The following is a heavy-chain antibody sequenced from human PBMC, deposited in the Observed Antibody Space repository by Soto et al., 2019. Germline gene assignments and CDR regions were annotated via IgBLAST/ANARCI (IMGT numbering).Heavy chain of an antibody. CDR3: ARVSGHVYATLHGPFDY. J-gene: IGHJ4*02. D-gene: IGHD2-8*01. CDR1: EFTFNRHA. CDR2: ISHDGRIK. V-gene: IGHV3-30*04. Sequence: QVQLVESGGGVVQPGRSLRLSCAASEFTFNRHAMHWVRQAPGKGLEWVAVISHDGRIKYYADSVKGRFTISRDNSMNTLELQMTSLRAEDTAIYFCARVSGHVYATLHGPFDYWGQGTLVTVSS.